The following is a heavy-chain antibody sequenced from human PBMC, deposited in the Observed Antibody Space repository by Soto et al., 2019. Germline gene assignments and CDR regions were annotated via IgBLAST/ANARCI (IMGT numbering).Heavy chain of an antibody. V-gene: IGHV3-9*01. CDR2: ISWNSGSI. D-gene: IGHD6-19*01. Sequence: PGGSLSLSCAASGFTFDDYAIHWVRQAPGKGLEWVSGISWNSGSIGYADSVKGRFTISRDNAKNSLYLQMNSLRAEDTALYYCAKDNHHIAVAGTPYYYYGMDVWGQGTTVTVSS. CDR3: AKDNHHIAVAGTPYYYYGMDV. CDR1: GFTFDDYA. J-gene: IGHJ6*02.